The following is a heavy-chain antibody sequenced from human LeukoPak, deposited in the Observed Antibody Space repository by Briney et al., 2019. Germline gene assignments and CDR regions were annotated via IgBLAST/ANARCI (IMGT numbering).Heavy chain of an antibody. J-gene: IGHJ4*02. D-gene: IGHD1-26*01. Sequence: SETLSLTCTVSGGSISSFYWSWIRQPPGKGLEWIGYIYYSGNTNYNPSLKNRVTISVDTSKNQFSLKLSSVTASDTAVYYCARGYSGSYGRFDYWGQGTLATVSS. CDR2: IYYSGNT. CDR1: GGSISSFY. V-gene: IGHV4-59*01. CDR3: ARGYSGSYGRFDY.